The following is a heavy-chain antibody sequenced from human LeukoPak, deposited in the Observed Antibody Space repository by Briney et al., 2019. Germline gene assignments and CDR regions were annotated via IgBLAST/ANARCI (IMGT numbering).Heavy chain of an antibody. CDR2: IYYSGST. CDR3: ARDQGVYFDY. J-gene: IGHJ4*02. V-gene: IGHV4-59*01. CDR1: GGSISSYY. Sequence: PSETLSLTCTVSGGSISSYYWSWIRQPPGKGLEWIGYIYYSGSTKYNPSLKSRVTIPVDTSKNQFSLKLSSVIAADTALYYCARDQGVYFDYWGQGTLVTVSS.